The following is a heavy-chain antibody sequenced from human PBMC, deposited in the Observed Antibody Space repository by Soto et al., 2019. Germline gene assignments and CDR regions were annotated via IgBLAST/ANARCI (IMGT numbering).Heavy chain of an antibody. V-gene: IGHV3-30*18. J-gene: IGHJ4*02. CDR2: ISYDGSNK. CDR1: GFTFSSYG. D-gene: IGHD5-12*01. Sequence: VVSLRLSCAASGFTFSSYGMHWVRQAPGKGLEWVAVISYDGSNKYYADSVKGRFTISRDNSKNTLYLQMNSLRAEDTAVYYCAKVVDGYNYLFDYWGQGTLVTVSS. CDR3: AKVVDGYNYLFDY.